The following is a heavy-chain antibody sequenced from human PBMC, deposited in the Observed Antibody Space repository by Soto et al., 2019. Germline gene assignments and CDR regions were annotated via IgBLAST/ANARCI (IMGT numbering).Heavy chain of an antibody. Sequence: GGSLRLSCAASGFTFSSYAMSWVRQAPGKGLEWVSAISGSGGSTYYADSVKGRFTISRDNSKNTLYLQMNSLRAEDTAVYYCAKALLYQLLSDDAFDIWGQGTMVTVSS. D-gene: IGHD2-2*01. J-gene: IGHJ3*02. CDR2: ISGSGGST. V-gene: IGHV3-23*01. CDR1: GFTFSSYA. CDR3: AKALLYQLLSDDAFDI.